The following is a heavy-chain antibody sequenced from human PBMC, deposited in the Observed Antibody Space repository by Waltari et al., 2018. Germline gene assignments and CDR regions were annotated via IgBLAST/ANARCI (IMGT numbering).Heavy chain of an antibody. CDR2: IIPIFGTA. D-gene: IGHD1-7*01. Sequence: QVQLVQSGAEVKKPGASVKVSCKVSGYTLTELSMHWVRQAPGKGLGWMGGIIPIFGTANYAQKFQGRVTITADESTSTAYMELSSLRSEDTAVYYCARGRELQTDYFDYWGQGTLVTVSS. J-gene: IGHJ4*02. CDR1: GYTLTELS. V-gene: IGHV1-69*13. CDR3: ARGRELQTDYFDY.